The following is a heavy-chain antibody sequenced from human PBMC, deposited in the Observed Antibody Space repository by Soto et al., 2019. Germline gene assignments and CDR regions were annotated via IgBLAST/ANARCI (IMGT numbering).Heavy chain of an antibody. J-gene: IGHJ4*02. Sequence: QVQLVQSGAEVKKPGASVKVSCKASGYTFTGYYMHWVRQAPGQGLEWMGWINPNSGGTNYAQKFQGWVTMTRDTAISTAYMELSRLRSDDTAVYYCARGATLYNWNPELLDYWGQGTLVTVSS. CDR3: ARGATLYNWNPELLDY. V-gene: IGHV1-2*04. D-gene: IGHD1-20*01. CDR1: GYTFTGYY. CDR2: INPNSGGT.